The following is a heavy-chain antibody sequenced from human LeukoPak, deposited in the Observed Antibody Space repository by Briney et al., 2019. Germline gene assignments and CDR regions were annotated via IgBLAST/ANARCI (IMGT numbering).Heavy chain of an antibody. CDR3: ARRYCSSTSCYEYFDY. V-gene: IGHV5-51*01. CDR1: GSSFTSYW. D-gene: IGHD2-2*01. J-gene: IGHJ4*02. CDR2: IYPGDSDT. Sequence: GASLKISCKGPGSSFTSYWIGWVRPLPGKGLEWMGIIYPGDSDTRYSPSFQGQVTISADKSISTAYLQWSSLKASDTAMYYCARRYCSSTSCYEYFDYWGQGTLVTVSS.